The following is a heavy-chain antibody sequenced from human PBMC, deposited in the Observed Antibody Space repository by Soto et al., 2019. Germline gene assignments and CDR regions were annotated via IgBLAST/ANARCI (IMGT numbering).Heavy chain of an antibody. J-gene: IGHJ4*02. CDR2: IYRTGTA. CDR3: ADMRGQWLPRD. Sequence: QLQLQESGPGLVEPSETLSLTCTVSGGSISGSDYYWAWIRQPPGKGLEWLGTIYRTGTAYYNPSLTSRVTLSVGTSKNQFSLNLNSVSAADTAVYFCADMRGQWLPRDWGQGTLVTVSS. CDR1: GGSISGSDYY. V-gene: IGHV4-39*01. D-gene: IGHD6-19*01.